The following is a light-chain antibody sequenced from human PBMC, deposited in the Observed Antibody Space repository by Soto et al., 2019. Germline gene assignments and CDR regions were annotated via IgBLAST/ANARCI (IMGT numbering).Light chain of an antibody. CDR1: QSVSSN. V-gene: IGKV3-15*01. Sequence: EIVMTQSPATLSVSPGERATLSCRASQSVSSNLAWYQQKPGQAPRLLIYGASTRATGIPARFSGSGSGTEFTLTISSLQSEDFAVYYCQQYNNWPHTFGQGTKREIK. CDR2: GAS. J-gene: IGKJ2*01. CDR3: QQYNNWPHT.